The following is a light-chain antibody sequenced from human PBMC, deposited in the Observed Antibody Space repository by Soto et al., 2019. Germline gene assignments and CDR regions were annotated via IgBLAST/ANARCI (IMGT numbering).Light chain of an antibody. Sequence: EIVMTQSPSTLSVSPWERSTLSCRASQSVSSNLAWYQQKPGQAPRLLIYGASTRATGIPDRFSGSGSGTDFTLTISRLEPEDFAVYYCQQYDSSPKTFGQGTKVDIK. CDR2: GAS. CDR1: QSVSSN. J-gene: IGKJ1*01. CDR3: QQYDSSPKT. V-gene: IGKV3-20*01.